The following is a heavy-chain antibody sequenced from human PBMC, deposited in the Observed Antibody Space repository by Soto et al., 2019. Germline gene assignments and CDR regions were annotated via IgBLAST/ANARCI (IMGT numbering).Heavy chain of an antibody. V-gene: IGHV1-8*01. Sequence: QVQLVQSGAEVKKPGASVKVSCKASGYTFTSYDINWVRQATGQGLEWMGWMNPNSGNTGYAQKFQGRVTMTRNTSXSXXYMELSSLRSEDTAVYYCARGSEWYYYDSPYAFDIWGQGTMVTVSS. CDR2: MNPNSGNT. J-gene: IGHJ3*02. CDR3: ARGSEWYYYDSPYAFDI. D-gene: IGHD3-22*01. CDR1: GYTFTSYD.